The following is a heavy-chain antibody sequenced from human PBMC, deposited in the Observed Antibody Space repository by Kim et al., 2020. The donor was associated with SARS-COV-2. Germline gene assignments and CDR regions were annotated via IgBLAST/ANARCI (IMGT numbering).Heavy chain of an antibody. CDR2: IYDGDNT. V-gene: IGHV3-53*01. D-gene: IGHD1-26*01. CDR3: ATSHTLFSGTYGPPFDC. CDR1: GFGVSSNY. J-gene: IGHJ4*02. Sequence: GGSLRLSCAPSGFGVSSNYMSWVRLAPGKGLEWVSLIYDGDNTYYADSVKGRFTISRDNFRNTLYLQMNNLRADDTAVYYCATSHTLFSGTYGPPFDCWGQGTLVTVSS.